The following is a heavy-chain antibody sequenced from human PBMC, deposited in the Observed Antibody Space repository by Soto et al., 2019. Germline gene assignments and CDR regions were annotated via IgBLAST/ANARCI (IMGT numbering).Heavy chain of an antibody. CDR1: GGSISSSSYY. D-gene: IGHD3-3*01. J-gene: IGHJ4*02. V-gene: IGHV4-39*01. CDR2: IYYSGNT. Sequence: SETLSLTCTVSGGSISSSSYYWGWIRQPPGKGLEWIGSIYYSGNTYYNPSLKSRVTISVDTAKNQFSLKLSSVTAADTAVYYCARGVYEFWSGEKNYFDYWGQGTLVTVSS. CDR3: ARGVYEFWSGEKNYFDY.